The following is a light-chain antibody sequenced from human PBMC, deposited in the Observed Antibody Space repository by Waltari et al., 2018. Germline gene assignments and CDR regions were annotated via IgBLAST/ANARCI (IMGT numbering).Light chain of an antibody. CDR3: QQTYITPLS. J-gene: IGKJ4*01. V-gene: IGKV1-39*01. Sequence: DIQMTQYPSSLSASVGDRVTITCRASQNINNFLNWYQQKPGKAPKLLIYRASSLQGGFPSRFSGIGSWTDFTLTVSSLQPDDFATYYCQQTYITPLSFGGGTKAEIK. CDR1: QNINNF. CDR2: RAS.